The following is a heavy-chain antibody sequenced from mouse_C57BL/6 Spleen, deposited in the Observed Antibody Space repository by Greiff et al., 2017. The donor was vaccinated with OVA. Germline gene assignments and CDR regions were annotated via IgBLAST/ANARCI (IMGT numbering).Heavy chain of an antibody. V-gene: IGHV5-4*01. CDR2: LSDGGSDT. J-gene: IGHJ1*03. CDR3: ARDPIITGYFDV. D-gene: IGHD1-1*01. Sequence: EVMLVESGGGLVKPGGSLKLSCAASGFTFSSYAMSWVRQTPEKRLEWVATLSDGGSDTYYPDTVKGRFTLSRENAKNNLYLQMSLLKSEDTAMYYCARDPIITGYFDVWGTGTTVTVSS. CDR1: GFTFSSYA.